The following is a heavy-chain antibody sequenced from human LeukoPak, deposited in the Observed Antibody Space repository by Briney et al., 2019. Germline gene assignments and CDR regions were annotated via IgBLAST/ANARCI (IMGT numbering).Heavy chain of an antibody. CDR2: IYYSGST. Sequence: MPSETLSLTCTVSGGSISSSSYYWGWVRQPPGKGLEWIGSIYYSGSTYYNPSLKSRVTISEDTSKNQFSLKLSSVTAADTAVYYCARTERGEPWGQGTLVTVSS. J-gene: IGHJ5*02. V-gene: IGHV4-39*01. CDR3: ARTERGEP. CDR1: GGSISSSSYY.